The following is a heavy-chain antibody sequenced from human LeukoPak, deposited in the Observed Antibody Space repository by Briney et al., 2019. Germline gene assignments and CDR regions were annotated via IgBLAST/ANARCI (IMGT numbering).Heavy chain of an antibody. CDR1: EFTFSSYW. CDR2: IKQDGSEK. D-gene: IGHD4/OR15-4a*01. J-gene: IGHJ4*02. Sequence: GGSLTLSCAASEFTFSSYWMSWVRQAPGKGLEWVASIKQDGSEKYYVDSVKGRVTISRDNAKNSLYLQMNSLRAEDTAVYYCARVFGAGYSDYWGQGTLVTVSS. V-gene: IGHV3-7*01. CDR3: ARVFGAGYSDY.